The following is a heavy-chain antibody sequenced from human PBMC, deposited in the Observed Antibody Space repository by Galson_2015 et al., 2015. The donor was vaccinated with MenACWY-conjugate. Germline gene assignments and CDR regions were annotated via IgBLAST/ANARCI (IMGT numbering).Heavy chain of an antibody. V-gene: IGHV3-49*03. Sequence: SLRLSCATSGFAFGGYLMGWFRQAPGKGLEWVGYIQSKNYGANTHYAASVKDRFSISRDDSRSIAYLEMNSLKTEDTALYYCTRADHRYCSSTNCPFDHWGQGTLVTVST. D-gene: IGHD2-15*01. CDR3: TRADHRYCSSTNCPFDH. J-gene: IGHJ4*02. CDR2: IQSKNYGANT. CDR1: GFAFGGYL.